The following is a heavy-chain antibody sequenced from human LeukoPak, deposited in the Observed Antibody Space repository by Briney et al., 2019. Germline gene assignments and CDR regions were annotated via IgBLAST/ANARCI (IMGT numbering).Heavy chain of an antibody. CDR2: ISAYNGNT. J-gene: IGHJ4*02. CDR3: ARDGSYYYDSSGYLDY. V-gene: IGHV1-18*01. CDR1: GYTFTSYG. D-gene: IGHD3-22*01. Sequence: ASVKVSCKASGYTFTSYGISWVRQAPGQGLEWMGWISAYNGNTNYAQKLQGRVTMTTDTSTSTAYMELRSLRSDDTAVYYCARDGSYYYDSSGYLDYWGQGTLVTVSS.